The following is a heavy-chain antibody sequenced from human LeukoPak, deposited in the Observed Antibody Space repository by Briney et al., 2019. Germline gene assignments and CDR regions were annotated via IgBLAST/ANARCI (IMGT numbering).Heavy chain of an antibody. D-gene: IGHD2-15*01. CDR1: GFTFNNYA. CDR3: AKDLVFVVVVAATAWDY. Sequence: GGSLRLACAASGFTFNNYAMSWVRQTPGKWLEWVSAISGGGGSTYYADSVKGRFTISRDNSKNTLYLQMNSLRAEDTAVYYCAKDLVFVVVVAATAWDYWGQGTLVTVSS. J-gene: IGHJ4*02. CDR2: ISGGGGST. V-gene: IGHV3-23*01.